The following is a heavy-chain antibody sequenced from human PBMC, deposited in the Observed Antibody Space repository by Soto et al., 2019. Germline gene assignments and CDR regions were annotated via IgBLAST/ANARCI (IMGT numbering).Heavy chain of an antibody. D-gene: IGHD2-2*01. Sequence: SETLSLTCAVYGGSFSGYYWSWIRQPPGKGLEWIGEINHSGSTNYNPSLKSRVTISVDTSKNQFSLKLSSVTAADTAVYYCARGGGGIVVVPAAYFDYWGQGTLVTVSS. CDR3: ARGGGGIVVVPAAYFDY. CDR2: INHSGST. CDR1: GGSFSGYY. V-gene: IGHV4-34*01. J-gene: IGHJ4*02.